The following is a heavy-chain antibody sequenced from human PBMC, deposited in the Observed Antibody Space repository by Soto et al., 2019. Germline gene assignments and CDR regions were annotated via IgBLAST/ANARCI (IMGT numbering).Heavy chain of an antibody. CDR2: IDGSGYHT. J-gene: IGHJ4*02. CDR3: AKVSNSGSAPPY. V-gene: IGHV3-23*01. CDR1: RFTFSNCA. Sequence: EVHLLESGGGLVQPGESLRLSCAASRFTFSNCAMTWVRQAPGKGLEWVSSIDGSGYHTFYADSVKGRFTVSRDNSKNTLYLQMSSLRVEDTAIYYCAKVSNSGSAPPYWGQGTLVTVSS. D-gene: IGHD3-10*01.